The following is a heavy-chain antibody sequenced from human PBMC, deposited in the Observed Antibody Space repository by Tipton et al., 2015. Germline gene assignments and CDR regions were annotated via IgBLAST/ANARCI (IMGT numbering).Heavy chain of an antibody. D-gene: IGHD7-27*01. J-gene: IGHJ5*02. CDR3: ARGTVLGRVPWGWFDP. V-gene: IGHV4-59*01. Sequence: TLSLTCNVSGGSITSDYWSWIRQPPGKGLEWIGYTYYSGRTNYNPSLKGRVTISVDTSKKQFSLKLTSVTAADTAVYYCARGTVLGRVPWGWFDPWGQGTVVTVS. CDR1: GGSITSDY. CDR2: TYYSGRT.